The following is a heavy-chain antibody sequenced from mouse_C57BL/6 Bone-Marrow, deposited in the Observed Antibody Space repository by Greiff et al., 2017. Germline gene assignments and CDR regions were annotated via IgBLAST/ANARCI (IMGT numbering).Heavy chain of an antibody. V-gene: IGHV1-55*01. Sequence: QVQLQQPGAELVKPGASVKMSCKASGYTFTSYWITWVKQRPGQGLEWIGDIYPGSGSTNYNEKFKSKATLTVDTSSSTAYMQLSSLTSEDSAVYYCARKITTVVAPGDFDVWGTGTTVTVSS. J-gene: IGHJ1*03. CDR2: IYPGSGST. D-gene: IGHD1-1*01. CDR3: ARKITTVVAPGDFDV. CDR1: GYTFTSYW.